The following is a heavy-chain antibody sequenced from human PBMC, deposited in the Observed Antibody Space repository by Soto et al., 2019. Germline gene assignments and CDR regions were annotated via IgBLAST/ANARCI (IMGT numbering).Heavy chain of an antibody. Sequence: GGSLRLSCAASGFTFSSYSMNWVRQAPGKGLEWVSSISSSSSYIYYADSVKGRFTISRDNAKNSLYLQMNSLRAEDTAVYYCARDFGQSSSLYWPGPNWGKGTLFTVSS. D-gene: IGHD6-13*01. V-gene: IGHV3-21*01. CDR1: GFTFSSYS. CDR2: ISSSSSYI. J-gene: IGHJ4*02. CDR3: ARDFGQSSSLYWPGPN.